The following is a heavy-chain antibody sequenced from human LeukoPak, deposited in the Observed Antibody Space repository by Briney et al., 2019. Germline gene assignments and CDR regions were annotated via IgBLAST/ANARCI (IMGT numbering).Heavy chain of an antibody. V-gene: IGHV3-33*01. CDR1: GFTFSSYG. CDR3: ARGTHSIDY. J-gene: IGHJ4*02. D-gene: IGHD6-13*01. Sequence: GGSLRLSCAASGFTFSSYGMHWVRQAPGKGLVWVAVIWYDGSNKYYADSVKGRFTISRDNSKNTLYLQMNSLRAEDTAVYYCARGTHSIDYWGQGTLVTVSS. CDR2: IWYDGSNK.